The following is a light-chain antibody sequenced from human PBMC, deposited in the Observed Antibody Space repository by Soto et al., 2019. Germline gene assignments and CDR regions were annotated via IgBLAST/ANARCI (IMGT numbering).Light chain of an antibody. CDR1: SSDVGAYIY. J-gene: IGLJ2*01. CDR3: NSYTTRATPHGV. Sequence: QSVLTQPASVSGSPGQSITISCTGTSSDVGAYIYVSWYQQHPGKAPKLIIYAVSNRPSGVSNRFSASKSGNTASLTISGLQAEDEDDEYCNSYTTRATPHGVFGGGTKLTVL. CDR2: AVS. V-gene: IGLV2-14*01.